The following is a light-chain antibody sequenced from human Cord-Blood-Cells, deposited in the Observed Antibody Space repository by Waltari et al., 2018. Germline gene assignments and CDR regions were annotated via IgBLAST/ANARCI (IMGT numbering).Light chain of an antibody. CDR2: DVS. CDR3: SSYTSSSTWV. Sequence: QSALTQPASVSGSPGQSITISCTGTSSDVGGYNYVSWYQQHPGKAPKIMIYDVSKRASWVSNRFSGSKSGNTASLTISGLQDEDEADYYCSSYTSSSTWVFGGGTKLTVL. V-gene: IGLV2-14*01. J-gene: IGLJ3*02. CDR1: SSDVGGYNY.